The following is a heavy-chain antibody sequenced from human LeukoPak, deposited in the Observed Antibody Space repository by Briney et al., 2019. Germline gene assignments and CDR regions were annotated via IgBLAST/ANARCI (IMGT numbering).Heavy chain of an antibody. J-gene: IGHJ5*02. D-gene: IGHD3-10*01. CDR2: IYYSGST. Sequence: SETLSLTCTVSGGSISSYSWSWIRQPPGKGLEWIGCIYYSGSTNYNLSLKSRVTISVDTSKNQFSLKLSSVTAADTAVYYCARHGGSGSYYNWFGPWGQGTLVTVSS. CDR3: ARHGGSGSYYNWFGP. V-gene: IGHV4-59*08. CDR1: GGSISSYS.